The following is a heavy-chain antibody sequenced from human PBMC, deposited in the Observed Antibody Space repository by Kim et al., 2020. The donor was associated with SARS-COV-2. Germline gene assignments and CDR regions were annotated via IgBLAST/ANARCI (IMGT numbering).Heavy chain of an antibody. D-gene: IGHD3-3*01. CDR3: ARGPNYDFWGSFDY. Sequence: ADSVKGRLTISRDNSKNTLYLQMNSLRAEDTAVYYCARGPNYDFWGSFDYWGQGTLVTVSS. J-gene: IGHJ4*02. V-gene: IGHV3-30*07.